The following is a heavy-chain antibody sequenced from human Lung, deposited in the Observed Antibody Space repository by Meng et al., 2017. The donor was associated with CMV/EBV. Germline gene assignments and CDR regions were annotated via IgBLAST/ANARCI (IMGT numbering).Heavy chain of an antibody. CDR3: ASGWGGDYYDN. Sequence: ASXXVSCKASGYTFTSYGISWVRQAPGQGLEWMGWISAYNGNTNYAQKLQGRVTMTRDTSTSTVYMELSSLRSEDTAVYYCASGWGGDYYDNWGQGTLVTVSS. D-gene: IGHD3-10*01. J-gene: IGHJ4*02. V-gene: IGHV1-18*01. CDR1: GYTFTSYG. CDR2: ISAYNGNT.